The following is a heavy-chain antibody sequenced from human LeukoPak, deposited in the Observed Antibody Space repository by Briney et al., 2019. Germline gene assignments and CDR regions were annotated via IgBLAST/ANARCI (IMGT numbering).Heavy chain of an antibody. CDR2: IYGSEDT. V-gene: IGHV4-4*07. CDR3: ARTQECPSTSCYWFDP. D-gene: IGHD2-2*01. Sequence: SETLSLICTVPGGSISSSYWSWIRQPAGEGLEWIGRIYGSEDTNYNPSLKRRVTTSVDTSKNQLSLKLSSVTPADTAVYYCARTQECPSTSCYWFDPWGQGTLVTVSS. CDR1: GGSISSSY. J-gene: IGHJ5*02.